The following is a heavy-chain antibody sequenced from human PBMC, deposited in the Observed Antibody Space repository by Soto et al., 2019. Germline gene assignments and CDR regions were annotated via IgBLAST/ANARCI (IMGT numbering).Heavy chain of an antibody. CDR1: GGSISSYY. Sequence: PSETLSLTCTASGGSISSYYWSWIRQPPGKGLEWIGYIYYSGSTNYNPSLKSRVTISVDTSKNQFSLKLSSVTAADTAVYYCARRARPPDAFDIWGQGTMVTVSS. V-gene: IGHV4-59*01. D-gene: IGHD6-25*01. CDR3: ARRARPPDAFDI. J-gene: IGHJ3*02. CDR2: IYYSGST.